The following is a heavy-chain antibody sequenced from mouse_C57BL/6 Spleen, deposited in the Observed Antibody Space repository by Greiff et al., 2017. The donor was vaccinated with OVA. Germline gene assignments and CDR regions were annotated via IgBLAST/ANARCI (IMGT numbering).Heavy chain of an antibody. CDR2: ISDGGSYT. Sequence: DVQLVESGGGLVKPGGSLKLSCAASGFTFSSYAMSWVRQTPEKRLEWVATISDGGSYTYYPDNVKGRFTISRDNAKNNLYLQMSHLKSEDTAMYYCARDHGDGYLYYAMDYWGQGTSVTVSS. CDR1: GFTFSSYA. V-gene: IGHV5-4*01. D-gene: IGHD2-3*01. CDR3: ARDHGDGYLYYAMDY. J-gene: IGHJ4*01.